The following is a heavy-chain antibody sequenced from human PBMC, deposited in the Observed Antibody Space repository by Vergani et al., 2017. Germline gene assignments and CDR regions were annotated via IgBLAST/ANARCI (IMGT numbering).Heavy chain of an antibody. D-gene: IGHD6-19*01. CDR3: ARDSSGWGYYYYYYGMDV. J-gene: IGHJ6*02. CDR1: GFTFSSYG. V-gene: IGHV3-30*03. CDR2: ISYDGSNK. Sequence: QVQLVESGGGVVQPGRSLRLSCAASGFTFSSYGMHWVRQAPGKGLEWVAVISYDGSNKYYADSVKGRFTISRDNSKNTLYLQMNSLRAEDTAVYYCARDSSGWGYYYYYYGMDVWGQGTTVTFSS.